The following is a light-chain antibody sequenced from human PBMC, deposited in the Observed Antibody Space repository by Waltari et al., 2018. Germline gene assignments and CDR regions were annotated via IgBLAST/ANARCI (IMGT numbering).Light chain of an antibody. CDR1: QSITSF. CDR2: AAS. J-gene: IGKJ4*01. Sequence: DIQMTQSPSSLSASVGDRVTITCRASQSITSFLNWYHHKPGKAPKLLIYAASSLPSGVPSRFSGSGSGTDFTLTISSLQPEDFATYYCQQLNNYPIAFGGGTKVEIK. CDR3: QQLNNYPIA. V-gene: IGKV1-39*01.